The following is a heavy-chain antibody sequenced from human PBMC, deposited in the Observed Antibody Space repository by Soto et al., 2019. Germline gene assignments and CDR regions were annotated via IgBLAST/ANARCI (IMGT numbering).Heavy chain of an antibody. CDR2: IYYSGST. Sequence: SETLSLTCAVYGGSFSGYYWSWIRQPPGKGLEWIGYIYYSGSTYYNPSLKSRVTISVDTSKNQFSLKLSSVAAADTAVYYCARGVVVPAAPYYYYYYGMDVWGQGTTVTVS. D-gene: IGHD2-2*01. CDR1: GGSFSGYY. V-gene: IGHV4-30-4*08. CDR3: ARGVVVPAAPYYYYYYGMDV. J-gene: IGHJ6*02.